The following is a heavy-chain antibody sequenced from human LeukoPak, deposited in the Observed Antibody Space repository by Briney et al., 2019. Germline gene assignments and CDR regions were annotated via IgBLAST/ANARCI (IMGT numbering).Heavy chain of an antibody. V-gene: IGHV4-39*01. D-gene: IGHD6-6*01. CDR2: IYDSGST. CDR3: ARLKIAARPLGWFDP. J-gene: IGHJ5*02. CDR1: GGSIRSSYYY. Sequence: KASETLSLTCTVSGGSIRSSYYYWGWIRQPPGKGLEWIGSIYDSGSTYYNPSLKSRVTISVDTSKNQFSLKLSSVTAADTAVYYCARLKIAARPLGWFDPWGQGTLVTVSS.